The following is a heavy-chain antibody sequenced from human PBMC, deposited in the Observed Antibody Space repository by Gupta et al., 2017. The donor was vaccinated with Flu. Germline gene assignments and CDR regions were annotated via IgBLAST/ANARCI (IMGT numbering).Heavy chain of an antibody. CDR3: ARGRGYCSDSRCYFDL. D-gene: IGHD2-15*01. V-gene: IGHV7-4-1*02. CDR2: INTNTGNP. Sequence: QEQLVQSGSELQKPGASVKVSCKASGYTFTSYAMNWVRQAPGQGLEWMGWINTNTGNPTYAQGFTGRFVFSLDTSVNTADLQISSLKTEETAVYYCARGRGYCSDSRCYFDLWGRGTLVTVYS. CDR1: GYTFTSYA. J-gene: IGHJ2*01.